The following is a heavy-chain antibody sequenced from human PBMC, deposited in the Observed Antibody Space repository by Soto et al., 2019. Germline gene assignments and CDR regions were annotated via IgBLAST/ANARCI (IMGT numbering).Heavy chain of an antibody. CDR3: ARDLEAYYYDSSGFNWFDP. J-gene: IGHJ5*02. D-gene: IGHD3-22*01. CDR1: GGSISSYY. Sequence: SETLSLTCTVSGGSISSYYWSWIRQPAGKGLEWIGRIYTSGSTNYNPSLKSRVTMSVDTSKNQFSLKLSSATAADTAVYYCARDLEAYYYDSSGFNWFDPWGQGTLVTVSS. V-gene: IGHV4-4*07. CDR2: IYTSGST.